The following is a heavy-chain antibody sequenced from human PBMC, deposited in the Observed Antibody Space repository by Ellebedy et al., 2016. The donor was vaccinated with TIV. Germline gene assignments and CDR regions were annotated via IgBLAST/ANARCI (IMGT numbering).Heavy chain of an antibody. CDR2: VYYSGAT. CDR1: GDSIISSKYY. Sequence: MPSETLSLTCSVSGDSIISSKYYWGWIRQAPGKGLEWIGSVYYSGATYYNPSLDNRVRTSVDTSKNQFSLTLHSVTAADTAVYYCARGVELVEKYFYPWGRGTLVTVSS. CDR3: ARGVELVEKYFYP. D-gene: IGHD2-8*02. J-gene: IGHJ2*01. V-gene: IGHV4-39*02.